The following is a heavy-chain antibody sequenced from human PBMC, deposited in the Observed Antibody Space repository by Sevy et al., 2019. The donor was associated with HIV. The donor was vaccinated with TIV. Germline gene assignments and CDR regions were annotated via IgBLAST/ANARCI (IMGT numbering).Heavy chain of an antibody. CDR2: IDSGGSI. CDR1: GFTVSGNY. V-gene: IGHV3-66*01. J-gene: IGHJ6*02. D-gene: IGHD3-22*01. Sequence: GGSLRLSCEASGFTVSGNYMAWVRLAPGKGLEWVSLIDSGGSIYYADSVKGRFTISRDNAKNTLYLQMNPLRAEDKAVYFCARDRYYDASGYYYYYYGMDVWGQGTTVTVSS. CDR3: ARDRYYDASGYYYYYYGMDV.